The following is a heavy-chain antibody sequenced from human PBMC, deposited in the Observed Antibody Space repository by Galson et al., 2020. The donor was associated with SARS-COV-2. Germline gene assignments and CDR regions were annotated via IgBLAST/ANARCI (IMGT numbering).Heavy chain of an antibody. Sequence: SETLSLTCTVSGGTISGYYWTWIRQPPGQGLEWIGNVNYTGNTKYNPSLKSRVTISIETSKSQFSLKLNSMTAADTAIYYCARDTPNYGGDVWGQGTTVTVSS. V-gene: IGHV4-59*08. CDR2: VNYTGNT. CDR3: ARDTPNYGGDV. CDR1: GGTISGYY. J-gene: IGHJ6*02. D-gene: IGHD2-15*01.